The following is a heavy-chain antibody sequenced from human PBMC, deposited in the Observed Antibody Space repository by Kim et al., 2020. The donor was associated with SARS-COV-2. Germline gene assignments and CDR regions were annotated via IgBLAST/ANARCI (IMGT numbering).Heavy chain of an antibody. CDR3: ARGQQLVDY. J-gene: IGHJ4*02. V-gene: IGHV4-59*09. Sequence: RHNYHPSLKSRVTISVDTSKNQFSLKLSSVTAADTAVYYCARGQQLVDYWGQGTLVTVSS. D-gene: IGHD6-13*01. CDR2: RH.